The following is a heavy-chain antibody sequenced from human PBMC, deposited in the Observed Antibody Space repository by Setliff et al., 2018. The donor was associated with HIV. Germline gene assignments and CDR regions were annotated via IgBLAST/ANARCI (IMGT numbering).Heavy chain of an antibody. CDR1: GGSISNSNYF. Sequence: PSETLSLTCTVSGGSISNSNYFWGWIRQPPGKGLEWIGRIYSSGSTYYQPSLQGRVSMSIDSSKNHFSLSLRYVTAADTAVYYCARSFSGRYFWSGYYTRPDPKGENAFDIWGQGTMVTVSS. CDR3: ARSFSGRYFWSGYYTRPDPKGENAFDI. J-gene: IGHJ3*02. V-gene: IGHV4-39*02. CDR2: IYSSGST. D-gene: IGHD3-3*01.